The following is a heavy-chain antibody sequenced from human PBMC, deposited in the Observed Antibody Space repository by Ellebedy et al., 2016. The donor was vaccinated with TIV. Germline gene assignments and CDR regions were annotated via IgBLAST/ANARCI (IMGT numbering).Heavy chain of an antibody. Sequence: SGPTLVKPTQTLTLTCTFSGFSLTTSGMCVSWIRQPPGKALEWLARVDWDDDKYYSTSLKTRLTISKDTSKNPVVLTMTNLDPVDTATYYCARIQASTGTIDYWGQGTLVTVSA. D-gene: IGHD1-7*01. CDR2: VDWDDDK. V-gene: IGHV2-70*11. J-gene: IGHJ4*02. CDR1: GFSLTTSGMC. CDR3: ARIQASTGTIDY.